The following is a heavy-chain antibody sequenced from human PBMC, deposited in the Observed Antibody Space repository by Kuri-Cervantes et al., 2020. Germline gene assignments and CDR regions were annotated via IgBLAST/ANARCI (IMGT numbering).Heavy chain of an antibody. J-gene: IGHJ6*02. V-gene: IGHV3-9*01. Sequence: SCAASGFTFDDYAMHWVRQAPGKGLEWVSGISWNRGSIGYADSVKGRFTISRDNAKNSLYLQMNSLRAEDTAVYYCARSAVVTPSYYYYGMDVWGQGTTVTVSS. CDR2: ISWNRGSI. CDR1: GFTFDDYA. CDR3: ARSAVVTPSYYYYGMDV. D-gene: IGHD4-23*01.